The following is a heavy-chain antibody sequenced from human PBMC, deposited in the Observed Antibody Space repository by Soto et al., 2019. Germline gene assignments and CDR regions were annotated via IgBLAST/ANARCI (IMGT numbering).Heavy chain of an antibody. Sequence: PSETLSLTCTVSGGSISSDNDYWGWIRQPPGKGLEWIGNIYYSGSTYYNPSLKSRVTISVDTSKNQFSLKLSSVTAADTAVYYCVRCGVIPNVWPLTDSWGQGILVTVS. CDR2: IYYSGST. V-gene: IGHV4-39*01. CDR1: GGSISSDNDY. J-gene: IGHJ4*02. CDR3: VRCGVIPNVWPLTDS. D-gene: IGHD2-21*01.